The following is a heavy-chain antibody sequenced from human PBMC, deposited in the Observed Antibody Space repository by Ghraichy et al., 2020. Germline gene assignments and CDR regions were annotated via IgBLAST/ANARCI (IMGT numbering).Heavy chain of an antibody. V-gene: IGHV4-39*07. Sequence: SETLSLTCTVSGGSISSTSYYWSWIRQPPGKGLDWIGSVYYTGSTHYNPSLKSRVTISIDTSKKQFSLKLSSVTAADTAVYYCARDLSRYDFWSGYYRADYYYYGMDVWGQGTTVTVSS. D-gene: IGHD3-3*01. CDR3: ARDLSRYDFWSGYYRADYYYYGMDV. CDR1: GGSISSTSYY. CDR2: VYYTGST. J-gene: IGHJ6*02.